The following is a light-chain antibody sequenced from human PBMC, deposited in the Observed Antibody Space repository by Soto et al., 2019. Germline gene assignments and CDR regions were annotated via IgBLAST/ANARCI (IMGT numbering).Light chain of an antibody. V-gene: IGLV2-14*01. CDR3: SSYTCSSTYVV. J-gene: IGLJ2*01. CDR1: SSDVGGYNY. Sequence: QSALTQPASVSGSPGQSITISCTGTSSDVGGYNYVSWYQQHPGKAPKLMIYDVSNRPSGVSNRFSGSKSGNTASLTISGLQAEDEADYYCSSYTCSSTYVVFGGGTKFTVL. CDR2: DVS.